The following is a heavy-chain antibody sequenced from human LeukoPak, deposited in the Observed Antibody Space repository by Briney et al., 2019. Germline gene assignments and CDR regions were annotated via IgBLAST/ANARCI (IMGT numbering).Heavy chain of an antibody. CDR3: ARGDSSGYGPDH. Sequence: GGSLRLSCAASGFTFSSYGMNWVRQAPGKGLEWVSYITSSGGAIYYTDSVKGRFTISRDNAKNSLYLHMNSLRDEDTAVYYCARGDSSGYGPDHWGQGTLVTVSS. J-gene: IGHJ5*02. D-gene: IGHD3-22*01. CDR1: GFTFSSYG. V-gene: IGHV3-48*02. CDR2: ITSSGGAI.